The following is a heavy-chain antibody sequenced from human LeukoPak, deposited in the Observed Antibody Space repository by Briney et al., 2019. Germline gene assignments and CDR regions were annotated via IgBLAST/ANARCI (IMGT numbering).Heavy chain of an antibody. V-gene: IGHV4-59*01. Sequence: NSSETLSLTCTVSGGSISSYYWSWIRQPPGKGLEWIGYIYYSGSTNYNPSLKSRVTISVDTSKNQFSLKLSSVTAADTAVYYCARVVAAGSSDAFDIWGQGTMVTVSS. D-gene: IGHD6-13*01. CDR2: IYYSGST. CDR3: ARVVAAGSSDAFDI. J-gene: IGHJ3*02. CDR1: GGSISSYY.